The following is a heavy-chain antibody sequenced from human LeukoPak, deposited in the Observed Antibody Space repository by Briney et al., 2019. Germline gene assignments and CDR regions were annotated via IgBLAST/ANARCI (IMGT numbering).Heavy chain of an antibody. D-gene: IGHD5-18*01. CDR2: IYHSGTT. J-gene: IGHJ4*02. Sequence: SETLSLTCAVSDYSISSGYYWGWIRQPPGKGLEWIGSIYHSGTTYYNPSLKSRVTISVDTSKNQFSLKLSSVTAADTAVYYCARAKSYGYYFDYWGQGTLVTVSS. CDR1: DYSISSGYY. V-gene: IGHV4-38-2*01. CDR3: ARAKSYGYYFDY.